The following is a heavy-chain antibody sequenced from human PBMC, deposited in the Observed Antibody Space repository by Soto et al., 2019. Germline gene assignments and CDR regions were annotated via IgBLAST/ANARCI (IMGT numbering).Heavy chain of an antibody. V-gene: IGHV3-9*01. D-gene: IGHD3-3*02. CDR2: ISWNSGSI. Sequence: EVQLVESGGGLVQPGRSLRLSCAASGFTFDDYAMHWVRQTPGKGLEWFSGISWNSGSIGYADSVKGRFTISIDNAKNSLYLQMNSLRAEDTALYYFAKDSSFVALNWFDPWGQGTLVTVSS. J-gene: IGHJ5*02. CDR1: GFTFDDYA. CDR3: AKDSSFVALNWFDP.